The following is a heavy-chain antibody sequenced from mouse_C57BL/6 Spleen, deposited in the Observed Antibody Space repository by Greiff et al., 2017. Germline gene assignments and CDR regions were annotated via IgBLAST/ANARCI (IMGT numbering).Heavy chain of an antibody. V-gene: IGHV1-64*01. D-gene: IGHD1-1*01. CDR1: GYTFTSYW. Sequence: VQLQQPGAELVKPGASVKLSCKASGYTFTSYWMHWVKQRPGQGLEWIGMIHPNSGSTNYNEKFKSKATLTVDKSSSTAYMQLSSLTSEDSAVYYCARPIYYYGSSDYWGQGTTLTVSS. CDR3: ARPIYYYGSSDY. J-gene: IGHJ2*01. CDR2: IHPNSGST.